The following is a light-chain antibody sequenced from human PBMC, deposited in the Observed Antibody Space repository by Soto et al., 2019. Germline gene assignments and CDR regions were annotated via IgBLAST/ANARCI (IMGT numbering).Light chain of an antibody. CDR2: EVS. V-gene: IGLV2-14*01. Sequence: QSALTQPASVSGSPGQSITISCTGTSSDVGGYNYVSWYQHHPAKAPKLMIYEVSNRPSGVSNRFSGSKSGNPASLTISGLQAEDEVDYYCSSYTSSCTLVFGGGPKLTVL. CDR1: SSDVGGYNY. CDR3: SSYTSSCTLV. J-gene: IGLJ3*02.